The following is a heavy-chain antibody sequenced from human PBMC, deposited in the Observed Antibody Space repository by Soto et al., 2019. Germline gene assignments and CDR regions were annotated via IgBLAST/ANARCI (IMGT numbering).Heavy chain of an antibody. V-gene: IGHV3-23*01. D-gene: IGHD3-16*02. CDR2: LSTSGGST. J-gene: IGHJ4*02. CDR3: AKAGWSLGDDYVWGSYRYSPIDY. CDR1: AFTFSSYA. Sequence: GGSLRLSCAASAFTFSSYAMSWVRQAPGKGLEWVSSLSTSGGSTYYADSVKGRFTISRDNSKNRLYLQMNSLRTEDTAVFYCAKAGWSLGDDYVWGSYRYSPIDYWGQATLVTVSS.